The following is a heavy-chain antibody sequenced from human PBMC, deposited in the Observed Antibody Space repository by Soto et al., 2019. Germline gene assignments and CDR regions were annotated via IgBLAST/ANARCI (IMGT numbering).Heavy chain of an antibody. CDR1: GYTFTSYG. Sequence: SVKVSCKASGYTFTSYGISWVRQAPGQGLEWMGWISAYNANTNYAQKLQGRVTMTTDTSTSTAYMELRSLRSDDTAVYYCARDTGAVAGIYYYYYGMDVWGQGTTVTVSS. CDR2: ISAYNANT. V-gene: IGHV1-18*01. J-gene: IGHJ6*02. CDR3: ARDTGAVAGIYYYYYGMDV. D-gene: IGHD6-19*01.